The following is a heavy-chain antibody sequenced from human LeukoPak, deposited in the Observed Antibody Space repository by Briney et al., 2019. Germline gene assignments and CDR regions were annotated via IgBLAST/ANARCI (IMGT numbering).Heavy chain of an antibody. D-gene: IGHD2-2*01. Sequence: SVKVSCKASGGTFSSYTISWVRQAPGQGLEWMGRIIPILGVANYAQKFQGRVTITADKSTSTAYMELSSLRSEDTAVYYCARKGTSWPNWFDPWGQGTLVTVSS. J-gene: IGHJ5*02. V-gene: IGHV1-69*02. CDR1: GGTFSSYT. CDR2: IIPILGVA. CDR3: ARKGTSWPNWFDP.